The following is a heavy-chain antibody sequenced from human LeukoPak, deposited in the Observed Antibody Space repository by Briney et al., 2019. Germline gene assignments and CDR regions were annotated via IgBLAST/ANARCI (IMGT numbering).Heavy chain of an antibody. CDR2: ISWNSGSI. Sequence: GGSLRLSCAASGFTFDDYAMHWVRQAPGKGLEWVSGISWNSGSIGYADSVKGRFTISRDNAKNSLYLQMNSLRAEDTALYYCAKYGVYGSGSSWDSEFDYWGQGTLVTVSS. V-gene: IGHV3-9*01. J-gene: IGHJ4*02. CDR1: GFTFDDYA. D-gene: IGHD3-10*01. CDR3: AKYGVYGSGSSWDSEFDY.